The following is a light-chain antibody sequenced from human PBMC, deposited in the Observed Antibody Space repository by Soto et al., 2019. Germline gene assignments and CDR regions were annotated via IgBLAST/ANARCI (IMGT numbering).Light chain of an antibody. Sequence: DIQMTQSPSFLSASVGDRVTITCRASQSISSYLNWYQQKPGKAPNLLIYAASSLQSGVPSRFSGSGSGTDFTLTISSLQPEDFATYYCQQSYSTPKTFGQGTKLEIK. CDR1: QSISSY. V-gene: IGKV1-39*01. CDR3: QQSYSTPKT. CDR2: AAS. J-gene: IGKJ2*01.